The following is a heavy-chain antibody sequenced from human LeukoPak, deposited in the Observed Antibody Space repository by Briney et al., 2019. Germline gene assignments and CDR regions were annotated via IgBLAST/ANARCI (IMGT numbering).Heavy chain of an antibody. CDR1: GFTFSSYG. CDR3: AKDFNDSSGYYYYYYGMDV. CDR2: ISYDGSNK. Sequence: GGSLRLSCAASGFTFSSYGMHWVRRAPGKGLEWVAVISYDGSNKYYADSVKGRFTISRDNSKNTLYLQMNRLRAEDTAVYYCAKDFNDSSGYYYYYYGMDVWVQGTTVTVSS. D-gene: IGHD3-22*01. V-gene: IGHV3-30*18. J-gene: IGHJ6*02.